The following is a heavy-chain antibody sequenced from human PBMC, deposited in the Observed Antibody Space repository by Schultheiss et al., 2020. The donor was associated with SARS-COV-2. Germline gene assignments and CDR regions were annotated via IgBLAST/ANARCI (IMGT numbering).Heavy chain of an antibody. CDR2: INWNGGST. CDR1: GFTFDDYG. Sequence: GGSLRLSCAASGFTFDDYGMSWVRQAPGKGLEWVSGINWNGGSTSYADSVKGRFTISRDNSKNTLYLQMNSLRAEDTAVYYCAKAGHGDYSWGQGTLVTVSS. CDR3: AKAGHGDYS. J-gene: IGHJ4*02. D-gene: IGHD4-17*01. V-gene: IGHV3-20*04.